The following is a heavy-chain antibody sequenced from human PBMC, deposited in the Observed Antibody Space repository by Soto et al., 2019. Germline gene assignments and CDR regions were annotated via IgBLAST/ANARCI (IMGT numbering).Heavy chain of an antibody. V-gene: IGHV3-21*01. Sequence: GGSLRLSCAASGFTFSSYSMNWVRQAPGKGLEWVSSISSSSSYIYYADSVKGRFTISRDNAKNSLYLQMNSLRAEDTAVYYCATYTVVVAATTDNWFDPWGQGTLVTVSS. CDR2: ISSSSSYI. D-gene: IGHD2-15*01. J-gene: IGHJ5*02. CDR1: GFTFSSYS. CDR3: ATYTVVVAATTDNWFDP.